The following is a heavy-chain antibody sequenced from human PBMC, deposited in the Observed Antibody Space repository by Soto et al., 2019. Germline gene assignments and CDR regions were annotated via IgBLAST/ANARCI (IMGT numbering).Heavy chain of an antibody. J-gene: IGHJ4*02. Sequence: QVQLVESGGGVVQPGRSLRLSCAASAFTFRSYTMHWVRQAPGKGLEGVATISYDGSKTNYADSVRGRFTISRDNYKSTLFLQMDSLRPEATAVYSCARDRDSSYFPPPYYFDSWGQGTLVTVSS. CDR2: ISYDGSKT. D-gene: IGHD4-4*01. CDR1: AFTFRSYT. CDR3: ARDRDSSYFPPPYYFDS. V-gene: IGHV3-30*04.